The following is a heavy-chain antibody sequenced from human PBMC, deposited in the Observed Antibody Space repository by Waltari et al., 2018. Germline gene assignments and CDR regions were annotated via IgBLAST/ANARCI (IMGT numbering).Heavy chain of an antibody. V-gene: IGHV1-2*02. J-gene: IGHJ5*02. Sequence: QVQLVQSGAEVKKPGASVKVSCKASGYTFTGYYMPWVRQAPGQGLEWRGWINPNSGGTNYAQKFQGRVTMTRDTSISTAYMELSRLRSDDTAVYYCARDRSGPDLDVGFDPWGQGTLVTVSS. CDR3: ARDRSGPDLDVGFDP. CDR2: INPNSGGT. D-gene: IGHD3-10*01. CDR1: GYTFTGYY.